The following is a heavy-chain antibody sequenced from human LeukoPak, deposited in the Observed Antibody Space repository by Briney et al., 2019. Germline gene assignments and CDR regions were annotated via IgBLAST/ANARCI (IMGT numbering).Heavy chain of an antibody. D-gene: IGHD6-19*01. Sequence: GASVKVSCKASGYTFTSYGISWVRQAPGQGLEWMGWISAYNGNTNYAQKLQGRVTMTTDTSTSTAYMELRSLRSDDTAVYYCARDLPSIAVAELDYWGQGTLVTVSS. CDR2: ISAYNGNT. V-gene: IGHV1-18*01. CDR3: ARDLPSIAVAELDY. J-gene: IGHJ4*02. CDR1: GYTFTSYG.